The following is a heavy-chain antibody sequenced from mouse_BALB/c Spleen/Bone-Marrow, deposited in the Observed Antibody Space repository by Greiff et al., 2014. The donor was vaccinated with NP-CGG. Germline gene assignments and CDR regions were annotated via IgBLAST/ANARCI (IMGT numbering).Heavy chain of an antibody. Sequence: VQLQQSGAELVRPGASVTLSCKASGYTFTDYEMYWVKQTPVHGLEWIGTIDPETGDTAYNQKFKGKATLTADKFSNTAYMELRSLTSEDSAVYYCTSRIYYVGAMDYWGQGTSVSVSS. D-gene: IGHD2-1*01. CDR2: IDPETGDT. CDR3: TSRIYYVGAMDY. CDR1: GYTFTDYE. J-gene: IGHJ4*01. V-gene: IGHV1-15*01.